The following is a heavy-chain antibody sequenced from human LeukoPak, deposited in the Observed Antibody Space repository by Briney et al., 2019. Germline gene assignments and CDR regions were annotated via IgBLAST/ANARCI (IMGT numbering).Heavy chain of an antibody. CDR2: IYYAGST. CDR1: GGSISSNSYY. D-gene: IGHD3-9*01. Sequence: PSETLSLTCTVSGGSISSNSYYWGWIRQPPGEGLEWIGTIYYAGSTYYNPSLKSRVTISVDTSKNQLSLKLSSVAAADTAVYYCARRGYHILSGYSPDVWGKGTTVTVSS. CDR3: ARRGYHILSGYSPDV. J-gene: IGHJ6*04. V-gene: IGHV4-39*01.